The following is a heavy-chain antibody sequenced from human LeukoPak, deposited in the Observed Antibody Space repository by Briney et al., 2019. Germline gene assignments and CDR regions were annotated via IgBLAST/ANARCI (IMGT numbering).Heavy chain of an antibody. V-gene: IGHV3-23*01. CDR2: ISGSGAGT. Sequence: GGSLRLSCAASGFTFSSYAMSWVRQAPGKGLEWVSAISGSGAGTYYADSVKGRFTISRDNSKNTLYLHMNSLRAEDTAVYYSAKDLFRGRSYPIARNYYYYMDVWGKGTTVTVSS. CDR3: AKDLFRGRSYPIARNYYYYMDV. CDR1: GFTFSSYA. D-gene: IGHD2-21*01. J-gene: IGHJ6*03.